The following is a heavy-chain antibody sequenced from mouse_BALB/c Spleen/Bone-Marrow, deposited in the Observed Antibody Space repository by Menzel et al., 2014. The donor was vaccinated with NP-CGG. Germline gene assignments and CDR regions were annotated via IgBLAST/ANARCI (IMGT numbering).Heavy chain of an antibody. CDR2: IRSKSNNFAT. J-gene: IGHJ4*01. CDR1: GFTFNTFA. V-gene: IGHV10-1*02. Sequence: EVMLVESGGGLVQPKGLLKLSCAASGFTFNTFAMNWVRQAPGKGLEWVARIRSKSNNFATYYADSVKDGFTISRDDSQSMLYLQMNNLKTEDTAMYYCVRGIYYYGSNYKNSALDYWGQGTSVTVSS. D-gene: IGHD1-1*01. CDR3: VRGIYYYGSNYKNSALDY.